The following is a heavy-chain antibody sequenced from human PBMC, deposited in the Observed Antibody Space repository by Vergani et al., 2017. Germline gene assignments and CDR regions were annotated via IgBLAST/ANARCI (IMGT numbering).Heavy chain of an antibody. CDR1: GFTFSSYS. J-gene: IGHJ3*02. CDR2: IISSSSYI. D-gene: IGHD3-3*01. Sequence: EVQLVESGGGLVKPGGSLRLSCAASGFTFSSYSMNWVRQAPGKGLEWVSSIISSSSYIYYADSVKGRFTISRDNAKNSLYLQMNSLIAEDTAVYYCARDLPVYYDFWIGSKDAFDIWGQGTMVTVSS. V-gene: IGHV3-21*01. CDR3: ARDLPVYYDFWIGSKDAFDI.